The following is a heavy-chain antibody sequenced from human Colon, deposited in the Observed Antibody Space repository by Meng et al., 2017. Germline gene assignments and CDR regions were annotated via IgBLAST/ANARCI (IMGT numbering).Heavy chain of an antibody. Sequence: QVRLPVSGPGLVKPSQTLSLTCVVSGGSISGDGYYWSWIRQHPGKGLEWIGYVHDSGDTYYKSSLKSRITISIDTSENQFSLKLKSVTAADTAVYYCARDPSNRGAFFDPWGQGTLVTVSS. CDR2: VHDSGDT. D-gene: IGHD3-10*01. V-gene: IGHV4-31*11. CDR1: GGSISGDGYY. J-gene: IGHJ5*02. CDR3: ARDPSNRGAFFDP.